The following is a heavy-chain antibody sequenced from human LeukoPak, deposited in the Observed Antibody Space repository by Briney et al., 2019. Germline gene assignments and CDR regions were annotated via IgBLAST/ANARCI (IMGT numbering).Heavy chain of an antibody. D-gene: IGHD2-8*01. CDR1: GGSFSGYY. V-gene: IGHV4-34*01. J-gene: IGHJ4*02. CDR3: ARGRIVLMVYAAYFDY. Sequence: SETLSLTCAVYGGSFSGYYWSWIRQPPGKGLEWIGEINRSGSTNYNPSLKSRVTISVDTSKNQFSLKLSSVTAADTAVYYCARGRIVLMVYAAYFDYWGQGTLVTVSS. CDR2: INRSGST.